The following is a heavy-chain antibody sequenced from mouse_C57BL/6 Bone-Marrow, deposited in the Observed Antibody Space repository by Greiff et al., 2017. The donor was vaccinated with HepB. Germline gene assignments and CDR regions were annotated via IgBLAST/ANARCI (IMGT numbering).Heavy chain of an antibody. J-gene: IGHJ1*03. Sequence: EVKLQQSGPVLVKPGASVKMSCKASGYTFTDYYMNWVKQSHGKSLEWIGVINPYNGGTSYNQKFKGKATLTVDKSSSTAYMELNSLTSEDSAVYYCARGPLITTVDWYFDVWGTGTTVTVSS. CDR1: GYTFTDYY. CDR3: ARGPLITTVDWYFDV. CDR2: INPYNGGT. V-gene: IGHV1-19*01. D-gene: IGHD1-1*01.